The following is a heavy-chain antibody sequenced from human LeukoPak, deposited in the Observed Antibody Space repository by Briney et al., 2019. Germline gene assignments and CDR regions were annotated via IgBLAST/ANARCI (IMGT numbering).Heavy chain of an antibody. J-gene: IGHJ4*02. CDR2: INPNSGDT. D-gene: IGHD2-2*01. Sequence: GASVKVSCKASGYTFTGYHMHWVRQAPGQGLEWMGRINPNSGDTNSAQKFHGRVAMTRDTSISTAFMELTRLRSDDTAVYYCARDYCSSTSCLSDYWGQGTLVTVSS. CDR1: GYTFTGYH. V-gene: IGHV1-2*06. CDR3: ARDYCSSTSCLSDY.